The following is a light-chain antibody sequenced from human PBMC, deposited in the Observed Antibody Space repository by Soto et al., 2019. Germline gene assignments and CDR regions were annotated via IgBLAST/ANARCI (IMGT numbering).Light chain of an antibody. CDR1: RSVATT. Sequence: EIVMTQSPATLSVSPGERATLSGRASRSVATTLAGNQQKPGQVPRLLMFGASTRATGIPARFSGSGSGTDFTLTISSLQSEDFGTYFCQQYDNWPLTFGGGTKLEIK. J-gene: IGKJ4*01. CDR3: QQYDNWPLT. V-gene: IGKV3D-15*01. CDR2: GAS.